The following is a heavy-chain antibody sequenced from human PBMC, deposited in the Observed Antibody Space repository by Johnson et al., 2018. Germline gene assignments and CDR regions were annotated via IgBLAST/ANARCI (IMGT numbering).Heavy chain of an antibody. J-gene: IGHJ6*02. CDR3: SRVETTVTTYGMDV. Sequence: QVQLVQSGGGVVQPGRSLRLSCAASGFTFSSYSMHWVRQAPGKGLEWVAVIWYDGGNKYYADSVKGRFTISRDNSKNTLYLQMNSLRAEDTAVYYVSRVETTVTTYGMDVWGQGTAVTVSS. CDR2: IWYDGGNK. D-gene: IGHD4-17*01. V-gene: IGHV3-33*01. CDR1: GFTFSSYS.